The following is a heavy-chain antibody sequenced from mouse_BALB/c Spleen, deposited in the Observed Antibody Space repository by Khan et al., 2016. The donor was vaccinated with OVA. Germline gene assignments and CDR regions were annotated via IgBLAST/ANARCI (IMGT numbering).Heavy chain of an antibody. CDR2: IYPGTNST. Sequence: VQLQQSGPVLVKPGASVKMSCKASGYTFSDYIINWVRPRTGQGLEWIGQIYPGTNSTYSNEKFKGKPTLTADKPSNTAYMQLRSLTSEDSAVYFCARSGYGSLAYWGQGTTLTVSS. D-gene: IGHD1-1*01. CDR1: GYTFSDYI. J-gene: IGHJ2*01. V-gene: IGHV1-77*01. CDR3: ARSGYGSLAY.